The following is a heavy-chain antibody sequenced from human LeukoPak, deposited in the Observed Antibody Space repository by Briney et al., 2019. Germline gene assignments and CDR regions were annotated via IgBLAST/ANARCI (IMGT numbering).Heavy chain of an antibody. CDR1: GFTFRNEE. D-gene: IGHD1-26*01. CDR2: ISNTGSPI. CDR3: ARGGNYAPFDY. Sequence: GGSLRLSCVVSGFTFRNEEMNWVRQAPGKGLEWIAYISNTGSPIHHRDSVKGRFTISRDNAQSSLFLQMNNLRPDDTAIYYCARGGNYAPFDYWGQGALVAVSS. V-gene: IGHV3-48*03. J-gene: IGHJ4*02.